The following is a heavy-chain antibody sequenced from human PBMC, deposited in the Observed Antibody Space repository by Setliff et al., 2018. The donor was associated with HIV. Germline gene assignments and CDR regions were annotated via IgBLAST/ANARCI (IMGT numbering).Heavy chain of an antibody. Sequence: TLSLTCTVSGDSITSGGYFWTWIRQHPGKGLEWIGHIYYSGSTYYNPSLKSRVTMSLDTSKNQFSLKLSTVTAADTAVYYCARHVPDYDFWSGSPAHYYYYYMDVWGKGTTVTGS. CDR2: IYYSGST. J-gene: IGHJ6*03. CDR3: ARHVPDYDFWSGSPAHYYYYYMDV. D-gene: IGHD3-3*01. CDR1: GDSITSGGYF. V-gene: IGHV4-31*03.